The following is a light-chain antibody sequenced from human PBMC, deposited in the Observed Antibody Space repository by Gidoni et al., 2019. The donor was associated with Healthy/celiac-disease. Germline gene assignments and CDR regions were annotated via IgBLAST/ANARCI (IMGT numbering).Light chain of an antibody. J-gene: IGKJ3*01. CDR2: AAS. CDR3: QQYYSYPPEIT. CDR1: QGISSY. Sequence: AIRMTQSPSSLSASTGDRVTITCRASQGISSYLAWYQQKPGKAPKLLIYAASTLQSGVPSRFRGSGSGTDFTLTISCLHSEDFATYYCQQYYSYPPEITFGPGTKVDIK. V-gene: IGKV1-8*01.